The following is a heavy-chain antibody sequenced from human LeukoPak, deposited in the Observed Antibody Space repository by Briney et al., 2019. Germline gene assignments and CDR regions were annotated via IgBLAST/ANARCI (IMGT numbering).Heavy chain of an antibody. J-gene: IGHJ4*02. V-gene: IGHV3-21*01. CDR1: GFTFSSFS. CDR3: ARVTNYYHSLIDY. Sequence: GGSLRLSCAASGFTFSSFSMNWVRQAPGKGLEWVSSISSSSSFIYYADSVKGRFTISRDNAKNSLYPQMNSLRAEDTAVYYCARVTNYYHSLIDYWGQGTLVTVSS. D-gene: IGHD3-10*01. CDR2: ISSSSSFI.